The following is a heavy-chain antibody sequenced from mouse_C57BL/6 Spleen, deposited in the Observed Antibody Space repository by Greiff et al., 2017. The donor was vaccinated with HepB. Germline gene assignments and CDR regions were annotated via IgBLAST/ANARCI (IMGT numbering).Heavy chain of an antibody. CDR2: INPNNGGT. CDR3: ARYGNYEWYYAMDY. Sequence: EVQLQQSGPELVKPGASVKMSCKASGYTFTDYNMHWVKQSHGKSLEWIGYINPNNGGTSYNQKFKGKATLTVNKSSSTAYMELRSLTSEDSAVYYCARYGNYEWYYAMDYWGQGTSVTVSS. D-gene: IGHD2-1*01. V-gene: IGHV1-22*01. J-gene: IGHJ4*01. CDR1: GYTFTDYN.